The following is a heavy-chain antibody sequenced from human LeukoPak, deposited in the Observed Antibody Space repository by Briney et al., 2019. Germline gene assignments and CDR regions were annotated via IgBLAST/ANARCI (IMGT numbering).Heavy chain of an antibody. Sequence: GRSLRISCAASGFTFDDYAMRWVRQAPGKGLEWVSGISWNSGSIGYADSVKGRFTISRDNAKNSLYLQMNSLRAEDMALYYCTKDGGSGSYYSPSHFDYWGQGTLVTVSS. CDR2: ISWNSGSI. CDR3: TKDGGSGSYYSPSHFDY. V-gene: IGHV3-9*03. D-gene: IGHD3-10*01. J-gene: IGHJ4*02. CDR1: GFTFDDYA.